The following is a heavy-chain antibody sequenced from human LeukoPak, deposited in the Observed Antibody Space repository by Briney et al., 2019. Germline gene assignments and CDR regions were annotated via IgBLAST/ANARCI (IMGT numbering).Heavy chain of an antibody. CDR1: GGSISSSSYY. CDR2: IYYSGST. CDR3: AREMGDYVWGSYRYDGFDY. V-gene: IGHV4-39*07. D-gene: IGHD3-16*02. Sequence: PSETLSLTCTVSGGSISSSSYYWGWIRQPPGKGLEWIGSIYYSGSTNYNPSLKSRVTISVDTSKNQFSLKLSSVTAAGTAVYYCAREMGDYVWGSYRYDGFDYWGQGTLVTVSS. J-gene: IGHJ4*02.